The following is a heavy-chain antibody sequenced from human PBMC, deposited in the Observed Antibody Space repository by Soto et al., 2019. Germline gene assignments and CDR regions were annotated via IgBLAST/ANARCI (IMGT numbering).Heavy chain of an antibody. CDR2: ISGYNANT. V-gene: IGHV1-18*01. CDR1: GYTFNSFG. Sequence: QVQLVQSGPEVKKPGASVKVSCKGSGYTFNSFGISWERQAPGQGLEWMGWISGYNANTKYAQKFQGRVTMSTDTSMSKAYRELRSLRSDDTAAYYCARYVRSGRLPHHFDLWGQGTLVTVSS. CDR3: ARYVRSGRLPHHFDL. D-gene: IGHD3-22*01. J-gene: IGHJ4*02.